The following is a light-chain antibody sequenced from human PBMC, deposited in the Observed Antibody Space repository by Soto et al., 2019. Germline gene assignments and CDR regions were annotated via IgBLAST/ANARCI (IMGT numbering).Light chain of an antibody. Sequence: QSALTQPASVSGSPGQSITISCTGTSSDVGGYKYVSWYQQHPGKAPKLMIYDVSNRPSGVSNRFSGSKSGNTASLTISGLHAEDEADYHCSSYTSRSRWVFGGGTKLTVL. CDR2: DVS. CDR3: SSYTSRSRWV. CDR1: SSDVGGYKY. J-gene: IGLJ3*02. V-gene: IGLV2-14*01.